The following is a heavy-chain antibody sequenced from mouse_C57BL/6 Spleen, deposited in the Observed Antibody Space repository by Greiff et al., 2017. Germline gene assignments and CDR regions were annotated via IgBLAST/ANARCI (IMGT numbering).Heavy chain of an antibody. CDR3: AREYYGTSMDY. D-gene: IGHD1-1*01. CDR2: IHPNGGST. Sequence: VQLQQPGPELVKPGASVKLSCKASGYTFTSYWMHWVKQRPGQGLEWIGMIHPNGGSTNYNGKFKGKATLTADKSSSTAYMQLSSLTSEDSAVYFCAREYYGTSMDYWGQGTSVTVSS. CDR1: GYTFTSYW. J-gene: IGHJ4*01. V-gene: IGHV1-64*01.